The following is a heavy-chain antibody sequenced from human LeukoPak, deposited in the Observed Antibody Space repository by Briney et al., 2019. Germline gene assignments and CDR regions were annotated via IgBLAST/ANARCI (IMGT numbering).Heavy chain of an antibody. D-gene: IGHD3-16*01. J-gene: IGHJ4*02. Sequence: GGSLRLSCAASGFTFSSYSMNWVRQAPGKGLEWVSSISSSSYIYYADSVKGRFTISRDNAKNSLYLQMNSLRAEDTAVYYCARGAVTSKLDYWGQGTLVTVSS. CDR1: GFTFSSYS. CDR3: ARGAVTSKLDY. CDR2: ISSSSYI. V-gene: IGHV3-21*01.